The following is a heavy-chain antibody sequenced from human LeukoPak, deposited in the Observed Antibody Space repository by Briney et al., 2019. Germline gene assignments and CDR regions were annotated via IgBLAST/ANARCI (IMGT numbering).Heavy chain of an antibody. CDR1: GYTFTSHD. CDR2: MNPNSGNT. J-gene: IGHJ6*02. D-gene: IGHD3-22*01. Sequence: ASVKVSCKASGYTFTSHDINWVRQATGQGLEWMGWMNPNSGNTGYAQKFQGRVTMTRNTSISTAYMELSSLRSEDTAVYYCARAGDYDSSGYYFYYYYGMDVWGQGTTVTVSS. V-gene: IGHV1-8*01. CDR3: ARAGDYDSSGYYFYYYYGMDV.